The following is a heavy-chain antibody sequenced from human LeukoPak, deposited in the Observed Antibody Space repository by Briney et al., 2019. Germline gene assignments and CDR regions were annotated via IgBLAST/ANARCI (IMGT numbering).Heavy chain of an antibody. Sequence: SETLSLTCAVSDYSISSAYYWGCIRQPPGKGLEWIGSIYHSGSTDYNPSLKSRVTISVDPSKNQFSLKLRSVTAADTAVYYCARDQAYCGGDCYFDFWGQGTLVTVSS. CDR1: DYSISSAYY. D-gene: IGHD2-21*02. CDR3: ARDQAYCGGDCYFDF. CDR2: IYHSGST. V-gene: IGHV4-38-2*02. J-gene: IGHJ4*02.